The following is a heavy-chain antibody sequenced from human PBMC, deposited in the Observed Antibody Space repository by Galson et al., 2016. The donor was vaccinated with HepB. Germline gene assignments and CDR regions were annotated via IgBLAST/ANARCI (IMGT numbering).Heavy chain of an antibody. CDR3: ARGAFCTISECSVQHSYYNKGMDV. V-gene: IGHV1-18*01. D-gene: IGHD2-8*01. J-gene: IGHJ6*02. Sequence: SVKVSCKASGYTFSAYGINWVRQAPGQGPEWMGWISVANGNDVYAQSLQGRVTMTTDTSTNTAYMELRSLTSDDTAVYFCARGAFCTISECSVQHSYYNKGMDVWGQGTTVIVSS. CDR1: GYTFSAYG. CDR2: ISVANGND.